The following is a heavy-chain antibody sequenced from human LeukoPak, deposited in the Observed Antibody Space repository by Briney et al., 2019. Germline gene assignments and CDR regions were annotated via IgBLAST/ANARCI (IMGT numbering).Heavy chain of an antibody. CDR3: ARENWDYNWFDP. V-gene: IGHV6-1*01. D-gene: IGHD7-27*01. CDR1: GDSVSSKSAA. J-gene: IGHJ5*02. CDR2: TYYRSKWHN. Sequence: SQTLSLTCAISGDSVSSKSAAWNWIRQSPSRGLEWLGRTYYRSKWHNEYAVSVKSRISINPDTSRNQFSLQLSSVTPEDTAVYYCARENWDYNWFDPWGQGTLVTVSS.